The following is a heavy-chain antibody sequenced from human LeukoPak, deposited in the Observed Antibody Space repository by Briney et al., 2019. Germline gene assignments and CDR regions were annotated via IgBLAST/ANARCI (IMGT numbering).Heavy chain of an antibody. CDR2: INPNSGGT. V-gene: IGHV1-2*02. CDR3: ARGHSSSTDYYYYYMDV. Sequence: ASVKVSCKVSGYTLTELSMHWVRQAPGQGLEWMGWINPNSGGTNYAQKFQGRVTMTRDTSISTAYMELSRLRSDDTAVYYCARGHSSSTDYYYYYMDVWGKGTTVTVSS. D-gene: IGHD6-6*01. CDR1: GYTLTELS. J-gene: IGHJ6*03.